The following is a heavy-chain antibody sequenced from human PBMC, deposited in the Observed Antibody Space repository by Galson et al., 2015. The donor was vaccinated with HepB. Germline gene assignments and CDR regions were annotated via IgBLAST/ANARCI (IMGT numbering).Heavy chain of an antibody. CDR2: ISYDGSNK. V-gene: IGHV3-30*18. J-gene: IGHJ6*02. CDR3: AKAGPVSAVAGTRYYYGMDV. D-gene: IGHD6-19*01. Sequence: SLRLSCAASGFTFSSYGMHWVRQAPGKGLVWVAVISYDGSNKYYADSVKGRFTISRDNSKNTLYLQMNSLRAEDTAVYYCAKAGPVSAVAGTRYYYGMDVWGQGTTVTVSS. CDR1: GFTFSSYG.